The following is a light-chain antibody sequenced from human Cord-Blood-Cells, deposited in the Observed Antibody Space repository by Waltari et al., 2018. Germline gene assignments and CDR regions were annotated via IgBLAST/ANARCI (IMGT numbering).Light chain of an antibody. V-gene: IGKV1-39*01. CDR3: QQSYSTPYS. J-gene: IGKJ2*03. Sequence: DIQMTQSPSSRPAAVGDRVTITCRASQSSSSYLNWYQQKPGKAPKLLIYAASSLQSGVPSRFSGSGSGTDFTLTISSLQPEDFATYYCQQSYSTPYSFGQGTKLEIK. CDR2: AAS. CDR1: QSSSSY.